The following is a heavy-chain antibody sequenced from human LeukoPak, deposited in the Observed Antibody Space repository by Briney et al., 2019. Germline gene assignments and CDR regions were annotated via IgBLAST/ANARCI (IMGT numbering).Heavy chain of an antibody. V-gene: IGHV3-21*01. CDR2: ISSSSSYI. CDR3: ARDQSVVGIAARQLAY. Sequence: PGGSLRLSCAASGFTFSSYSMNWVRQAPGKGLEWVSSISSSSSYIYYADSVKGRFTISRDNAKNSLYLQTNSLRAEDTAVYYCARDQSVVGIAARQLAYWGQGTLVTVSS. CDR1: GFTFSSYS. J-gene: IGHJ4*02. D-gene: IGHD6-6*01.